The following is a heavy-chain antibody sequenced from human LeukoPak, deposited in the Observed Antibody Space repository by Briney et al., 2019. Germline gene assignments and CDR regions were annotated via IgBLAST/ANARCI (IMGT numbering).Heavy chain of an antibody. J-gene: IGHJ4*02. Sequence: PGGSLRLSCAASGFTFSRYWMSWVGPAPGKGLEWVANIKQDGSEKYYVDSLKGRFTISRDNAKNSLYLQMNSLRAEDTAVYCCARLRFLEGFHDDYWGQGTLVTVSS. CDR2: IKQDGSEK. CDR3: ARLRFLEGFHDDY. V-gene: IGHV3-7*01. CDR1: GFTFSRYW. D-gene: IGHD3-3*01.